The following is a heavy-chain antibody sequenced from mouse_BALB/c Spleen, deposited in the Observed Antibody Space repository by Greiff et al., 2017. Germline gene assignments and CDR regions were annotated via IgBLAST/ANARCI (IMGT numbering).Heavy chain of an antibody. D-gene: IGHD4-1*01. J-gene: IGHJ2*01. CDR1: GYTFTSYW. CDR2: IYPGDGDT. Sequence: VQLQQSGAELARPGASVKLSCKASGYTFTSYWMQWVKQRPGQGLEWIGAIYPGDGDTRYTQKFKGKATLTADKSSSTAYMQLSSLASEDSAVYYCARRGANWDDFDYWGQGTTLTVSS. CDR3: ARRGANWDDFDY. V-gene: IGHV1-87*01.